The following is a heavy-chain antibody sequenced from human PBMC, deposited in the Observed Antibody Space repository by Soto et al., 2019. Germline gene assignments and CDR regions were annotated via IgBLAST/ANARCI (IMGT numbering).Heavy chain of an antibody. CDR1: GGTFSSYA. J-gene: IGHJ3*02. D-gene: IGHD2-15*01. CDR2: IIPNSGGT. CDR3: ARDSLYCSGGSCYSSPLGAFDI. Sequence: ASVKVSCKTSGGTFSSYASIWGRKTHGQGLEWMGGIIPNSGGTNYAQKFQGWVTMTRDTSISTAYMELSRLRSDDTAVYYCARDSLYCSGGSCYSSPLGAFDIWGQGTMVTVSS. V-gene: IGHV1-2*04.